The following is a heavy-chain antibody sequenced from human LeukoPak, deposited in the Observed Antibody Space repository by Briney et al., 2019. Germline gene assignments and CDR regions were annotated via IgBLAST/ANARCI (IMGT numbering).Heavy chain of an antibody. J-gene: IGHJ4*02. CDR3: ARADHFGSGYFDY. D-gene: IGHD3-3*02. V-gene: IGHV4-38-2*01. CDR1: GYSISGGYY. CDR2: IYHSGST. Sequence: SETLSLTCAVSGYSISGGYYWGWIRQPPGKGLEWIGSIYHSGSTYYNPSLKSRVTISVDTSKNQFSLKLSSVTAADTAVYYCARADHFGSGYFDYWGQGTLVTVSS.